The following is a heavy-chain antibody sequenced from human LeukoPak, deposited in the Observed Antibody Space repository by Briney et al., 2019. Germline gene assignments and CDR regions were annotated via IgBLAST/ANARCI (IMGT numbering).Heavy chain of an antibody. CDR3: ARIGYSSSCFDY. CDR2: IKQDGSEQ. J-gene: IGHJ4*03. V-gene: IGHV3-7*01. D-gene: IGHD6-13*01. CDR1: GFIFSNYW. Sequence: GGSLRLSCAASGFIFSNYWMSWVRQAPGRGLDWVANIKQDGSEQHYVDSMKGRFTISRDNAKNSVYLQMNSLRAEDTAVYYCARIGYSSSCFDYWGQGTLVTVSS.